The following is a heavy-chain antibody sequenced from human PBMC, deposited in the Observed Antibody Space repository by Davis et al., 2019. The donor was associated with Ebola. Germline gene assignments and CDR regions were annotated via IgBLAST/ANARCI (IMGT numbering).Heavy chain of an antibody. D-gene: IGHD3-22*01. CDR2: IYYSGST. CDR1: GGSFSGYY. Sequence: SETLSLTCAVYGGSFSGYYWSWIRQPPGKGLEWIGSIYYSGSTYYNPSLKSRVTISVDRSKNQFSLKLSSVTAADTAVYYCARGDSSDGMDVWGKGTTVTVSS. CDR3: ARGDSSDGMDV. J-gene: IGHJ6*04. V-gene: IGHV4-34*01.